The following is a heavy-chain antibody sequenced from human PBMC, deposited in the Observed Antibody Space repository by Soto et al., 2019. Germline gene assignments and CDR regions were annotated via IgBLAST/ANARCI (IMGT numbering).Heavy chain of an antibody. V-gene: IGHV3-13*01. CDR1: GFTFSSYD. Sequence: GGSLRLSCAASGFTFSSYDMHWVRQATGKGLEWVSAIGTAGDTYYPGSVKGRFTISRENAKNSLYLQMNSLRAGDTAVYYCARAARFLGDAFDIWGQGTMVTVSS. J-gene: IGHJ3*02. CDR2: IGTAGDT. D-gene: IGHD3-3*01. CDR3: ARAARFLGDAFDI.